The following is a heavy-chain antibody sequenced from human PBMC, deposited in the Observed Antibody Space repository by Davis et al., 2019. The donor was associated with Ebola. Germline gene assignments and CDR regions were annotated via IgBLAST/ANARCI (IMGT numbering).Heavy chain of an antibody. D-gene: IGHD1-26*01. J-gene: IGHJ6*02. CDR1: GFTFSSYA. V-gene: IGHV3-23*01. Sequence: GESLKISCAASGFTFSSYAMSWVRQAPGKGLEWVSAISGSGGSTYYADSVKGRFTISRDNSKNTLYLQMNSLRAEDTAVYYCAKDSPDSNYYYGMDVWGQGTTVTVSS. CDR2: ISGSGGST. CDR3: AKDSPDSNYYYGMDV.